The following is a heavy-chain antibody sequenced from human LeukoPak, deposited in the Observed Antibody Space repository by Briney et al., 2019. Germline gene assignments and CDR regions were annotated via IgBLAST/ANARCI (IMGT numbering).Heavy chain of an antibody. CDR1: GYSFTTYR. V-gene: IGHV1-8*03. Sequence: RASVKVSCKTSGYSFTTYRIDWVRQASGQGLEWLGWMNPYTGDRGYAQRFQGRLSITSDTSISTAYMELGSLKSDGTAVYFCARTTSLTASGYDCWGQGTLVTVSS. CDR3: ARTTSLTASGYDC. J-gene: IGHJ4*02. D-gene: IGHD2-21*02. CDR2: MNPYTGDR.